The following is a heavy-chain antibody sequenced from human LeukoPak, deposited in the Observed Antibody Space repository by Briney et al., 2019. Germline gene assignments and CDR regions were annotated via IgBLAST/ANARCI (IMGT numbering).Heavy chain of an antibody. CDR3: ARDPAFFGLVSWYYFDY. J-gene: IGHJ4*02. D-gene: IGHD3-3*01. CDR1: GYTFTGYY. V-gene: IGHV1-2*06. CDR2: INPNSGGT. Sequence: ASVKVSCKASGYTFTGYYMHWVRQAPGQGLEWMGRINPNSGGTNYAQKFQGRVTMTRDTSISTAYMELSRLRSDDTAVYYCARDPAFFGLVSWYYFDYWGQGTLVTVSS.